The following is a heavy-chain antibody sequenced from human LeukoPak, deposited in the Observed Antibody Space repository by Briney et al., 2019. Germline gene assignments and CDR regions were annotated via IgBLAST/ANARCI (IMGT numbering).Heavy chain of an antibody. CDR2: IYTSGST. CDR3: ARAPYYDFWSGYPTFDY. V-gene: IGHV4-61*02. D-gene: IGHD3-3*01. J-gene: IGHJ4*02. CDR1: GDSISSGSYS. Sequence: SETLSLTCTVSGDSISSGSYSWSWIRQPAGKGLEWIGRIYTSGSTNYNPSLKSRVTILVDTSKNQFSLKLSSVTAADTAVYYCARAPYYDFWSGYPTFDYWGQGTLVTVSS.